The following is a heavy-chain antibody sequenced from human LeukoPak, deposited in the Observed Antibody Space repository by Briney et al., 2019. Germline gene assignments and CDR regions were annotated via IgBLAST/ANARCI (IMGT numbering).Heavy chain of an antibody. CDR3: ARAFYYDSSVTDY. J-gene: IGHJ4*02. D-gene: IGHD3-22*01. Sequence: GGSLRLSCAASGFTFSSYAMSWVRQAPGKGLVWVSRINSDGSSTSYADSVKGRFTISRDNAKNTLYLQMNSLRAEDTAVYYCARAFYYDSSVTDYWGQGTLVTVSS. CDR2: INSDGSST. V-gene: IGHV3-74*01. CDR1: GFTFSSYA.